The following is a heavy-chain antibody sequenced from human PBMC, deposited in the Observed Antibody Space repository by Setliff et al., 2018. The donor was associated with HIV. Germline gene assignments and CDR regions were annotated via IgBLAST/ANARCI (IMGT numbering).Heavy chain of an antibody. J-gene: IGHJ6*03. D-gene: IGHD3-3*01. Sequence: GASVKVSCKASGYTFNSYGINWVRQAPGQGLEWMGWINTVTGNPTYAQGFTGRFVFSLDTSVSTAYLEISDLRADDTGIYYCARDSSEYFDFSSGDFHYMDVWGKGTTVTVSS. CDR3: ARDSSEYFDFSSGDFHYMDV. CDR2: INTVTGNP. CDR1: GYTFNSYG. V-gene: IGHV7-4-1*02.